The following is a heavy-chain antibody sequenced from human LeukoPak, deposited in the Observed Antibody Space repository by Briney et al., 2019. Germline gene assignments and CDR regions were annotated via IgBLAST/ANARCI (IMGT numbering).Heavy chain of an antibody. V-gene: IGHV1-3*01. CDR1: GYTFTSYA. J-gene: IGHJ4*02. CDR3: ARDSPPYLDTAMGSFDY. Sequence: ASVKVSCKASGYTFTSYAMHWVRQAPGQRLEWMGWINAGNGNTKYSQKFQGRVTITRDTSASTAYMELSSLRSEDTAVYYCARDSPPYLDTAMGSFDYWGQGTLVTVSS. D-gene: IGHD5-18*01. CDR2: INAGNGNT.